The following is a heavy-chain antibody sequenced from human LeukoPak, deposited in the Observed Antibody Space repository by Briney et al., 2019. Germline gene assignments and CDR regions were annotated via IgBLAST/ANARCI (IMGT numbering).Heavy chain of an antibody. CDR3: TRPDDYGDY. Sequence: GGSLRVSCAASGFTFSGSAMHWVRQASGKGLEWVGRIRSKANSYATAYAASVKGRFTISRDDSKNTAYLQMNSLKTEDTAVYYCTRPDDYGDYWGQGTLVTVSS. CDR2: IRSKANSYAT. J-gene: IGHJ4*02. CDR1: GFTFSGSA. V-gene: IGHV3-73*01.